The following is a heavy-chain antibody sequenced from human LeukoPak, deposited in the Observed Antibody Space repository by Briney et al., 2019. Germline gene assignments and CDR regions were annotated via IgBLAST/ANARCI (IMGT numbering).Heavy chain of an antibody. CDR2: FDPEDGEA. CDR1: GYTPTELS. J-gene: IGHJ5*02. CDR3: AKGRGIAAAGRGGAWFDP. Sequence: GASVKVSCKVSGYTPTELSMHWVRQAPGKGLEWMGGFDPEDGEAIYAQKFQGRVTMTEDTSTDTAYMELSSLRSEDTAVYYCAKGRGIAAAGRGGAWFDPGAQEPRVPVPS. D-gene: IGHD6-13*01. V-gene: IGHV1-24*01.